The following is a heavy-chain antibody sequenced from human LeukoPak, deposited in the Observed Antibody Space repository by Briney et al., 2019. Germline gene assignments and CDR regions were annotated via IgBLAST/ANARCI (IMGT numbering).Heavy chain of an antibody. CDR3: ARERDTAMVKNAFDI. V-gene: IGHV1-2*04. J-gene: IGHJ3*02. CDR1: GYTFTGYY. CDR2: INPNSGGT. D-gene: IGHD5-18*01. Sequence: ASVKVSCKASGYTFTGYYMHWVRQAPGQGLEWMGWINPNSGGTNYAQKFQGWVTMTRDTSISTAYMELSRLRSDDTAVYYCARERDTAMVKNAFDIWGQGTMVTVSS.